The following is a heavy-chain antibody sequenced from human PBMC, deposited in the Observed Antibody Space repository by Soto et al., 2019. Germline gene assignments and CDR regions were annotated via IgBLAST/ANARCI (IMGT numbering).Heavy chain of an antibody. J-gene: IGHJ4*02. Sequence: QVQLVQSGAEVKKPGASVKVSCKASGYTFTSYDINWVRQATGQGLEWMGWMNPNSGNTCYAQKFQGRVTMTSNTTRTAVYMELSSLRYDATVEYCCGKERAYGADYWGQGTLVTVSS. V-gene: IGHV1-8*01. D-gene: IGHD3-16*01. CDR2: MNPNSGNT. CDR1: GYTFTSYD. CDR3: GKERAYGADY.